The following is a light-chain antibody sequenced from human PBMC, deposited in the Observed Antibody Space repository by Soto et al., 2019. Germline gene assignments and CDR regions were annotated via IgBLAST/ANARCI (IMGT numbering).Light chain of an antibody. J-gene: IGKJ4*01. V-gene: IGKV3-15*01. CDR2: GAS. Sequence: IVMTQSPATLSVSPGERATLSCRASQSVSSNLAWYQQKPGQAPRLLIYGASTRATGIPARFSGSGSGTEFTLTISSLQSEDFAVYYCQQYNNWRLTFGGGTKVDIK. CDR3: QQYNNWRLT. CDR1: QSVSSN.